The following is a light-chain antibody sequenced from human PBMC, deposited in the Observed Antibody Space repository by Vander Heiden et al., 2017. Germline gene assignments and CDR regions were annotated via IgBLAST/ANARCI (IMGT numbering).Light chain of an antibody. J-gene: IGKJ2*01. CDR1: QGVSSY. V-gene: IGKV1-9*01. CDR2: AAS. Sequence: IQLTQSPSFLSASVGGRVSITRRHSQGVSSYLAWYQQKPGIATKLLIYAASTWQSAVPSRFSGSGSGTEFTLTISSLQPEEFATYYCQQLNSYPQDTFGQGTKLEIK. CDR3: QQLNSYPQDT.